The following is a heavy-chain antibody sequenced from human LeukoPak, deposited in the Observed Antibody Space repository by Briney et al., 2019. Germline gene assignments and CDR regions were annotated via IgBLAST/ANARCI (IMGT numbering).Heavy chain of an antibody. CDR3: AIFYLGRYYYGSGVV. CDR2: ISGSGGST. Sequence: GGSLRLSCAASGFTFSSYAMSCVRQAPGKGLEWVSAISGSGGSTYYADSVKGRFTISRDNSKNTLYLQMNSLRAEDTAVYYCAIFYLGRYYYGSGVVWGQGTLVTVSS. CDR1: GFTFSSYA. V-gene: IGHV3-23*01. J-gene: IGHJ4*02. D-gene: IGHD3-10*01.